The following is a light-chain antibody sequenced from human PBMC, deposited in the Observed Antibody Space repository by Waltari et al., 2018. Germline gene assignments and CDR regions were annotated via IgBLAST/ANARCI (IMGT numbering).Light chain of an antibody. CDR1: QSVGSSS. CDR3: QQHGTLPAT. Sequence: EIVLTQSPGTASLSPGERATLSCRASQSVGSSSLAWYQQKPDQAPRLVIYRASRRATVIPDRFSGSGSGTDFSLTISRLEPEDFAVYYCQQHGTLPATFGQGTKVEIK. V-gene: IGKV3-20*01. CDR2: RAS. J-gene: IGKJ1*01.